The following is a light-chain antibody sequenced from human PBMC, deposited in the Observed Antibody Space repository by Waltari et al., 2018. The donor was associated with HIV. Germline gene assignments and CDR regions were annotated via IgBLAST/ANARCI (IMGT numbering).Light chain of an antibody. J-gene: IGLJ3*02. CDR1: ISNLGGNF. CDR2: RND. CDR3: STWDNSLSHWV. V-gene: IGLV1-47*01. Sequence: QSVVTQHPSASGTPGQNISISCSGDISNLGGNFVYWYQQRPGTAPRLLIYRNDHRPSGVPDRFSGSNSATSASLAISGLRSEDEADYHCSTWDNSLSHWVFGGGTKVTVL.